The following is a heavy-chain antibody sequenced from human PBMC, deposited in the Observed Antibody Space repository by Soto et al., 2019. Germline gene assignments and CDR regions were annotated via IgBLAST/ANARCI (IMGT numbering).Heavy chain of an antibody. D-gene: IGHD3-22*01. V-gene: IGHV3-23*01. CDR3: ANAKGSYYYDSSGYSSSRGYFQH. Sequence: PGGSLRLSCAASGFTFSSYAMSWVRQAPGKGLEWVSAISGSGGSTYYADSVKGRFTISRDNSKNTLYLQMNSLRAEDTAVYYCANAKGSYYYDSSGYSSSRGYFQHWGQGTLVTVSS. J-gene: IGHJ1*01. CDR1: GFTFSSYA. CDR2: ISGSGGST.